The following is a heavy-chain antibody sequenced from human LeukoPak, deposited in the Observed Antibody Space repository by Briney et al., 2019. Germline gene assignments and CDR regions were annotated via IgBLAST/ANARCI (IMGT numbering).Heavy chain of an antibody. CDR2: IFYSGST. CDR3: ARRHSSSWYFDY. D-gene: IGHD6-13*01. Sequence: SETLSLTCTVAGGSTSSLYWNWIRQPPGKGLEWIGYIFYSGSTNYNPSLKSRVTISVDTSKNQFSLKLSSVTAADTAVYYCARRHSSSWYFDYWGQGTLVTVSS. CDR1: GGSTSSLY. J-gene: IGHJ4*02. V-gene: IGHV4-59*08.